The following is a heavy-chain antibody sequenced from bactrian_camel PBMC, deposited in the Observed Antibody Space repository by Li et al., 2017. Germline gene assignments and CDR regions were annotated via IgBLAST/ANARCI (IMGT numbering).Heavy chain of an antibody. CDR3: ATNYGGAWERT. CDR1: FFILDDFD. Sequence: VQLVESGGGSVQTGGSLRLSCKPSFFILDDFDMMWYRQAPGNECELVSSISGDGSTYYTDAVKGRFTISHDNAKNSVDLQMNSLKTDDTAVYYCATNYGGAWERTGARGTQVTVS. J-gene: IGHJ4*01. CDR2: ISGDGST. D-gene: IGHD5*01. V-gene: IGHV3S66*01.